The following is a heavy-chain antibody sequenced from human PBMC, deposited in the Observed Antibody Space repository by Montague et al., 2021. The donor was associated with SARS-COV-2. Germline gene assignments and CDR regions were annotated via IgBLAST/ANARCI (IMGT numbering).Heavy chain of an antibody. CDR1: GGSISSYY. V-gene: IGHV4-4*07. D-gene: IGHD2-2*01. CDR3: AGAHLAMQLMVYWYGMDV. CDR2: IYLSGST. J-gene: IGHJ6*02. Sequence: SETLSLTCTVSGGSISSYYWSWIRQPPGKGLEWIGRIYLSGSTNYNPSLKSRVTMSIDTSKNQFSLKLNSVTAADTAVYYCAGAHLAMQLMVYWYGMDVWGQGTTVTVSS.